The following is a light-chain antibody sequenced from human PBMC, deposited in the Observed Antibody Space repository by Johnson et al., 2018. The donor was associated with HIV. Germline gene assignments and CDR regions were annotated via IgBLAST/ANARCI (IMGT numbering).Light chain of an antibody. J-gene: IGLJ1*01. CDR3: GTVDSSLSAYV. V-gene: IGLV1-51*01. CDR2: DNN. CDR1: SSNIGNNY. Sequence: QSVLTQPPSVSAAPGQKVTISCSGSSSNIGNNYVSWYQQLPGTAPKLLIYDNNKRPSGIPDRFSGSKSGTSATLGITGLQTGDEADYYCGTVDSSLSAYVFGTGTKVTVL.